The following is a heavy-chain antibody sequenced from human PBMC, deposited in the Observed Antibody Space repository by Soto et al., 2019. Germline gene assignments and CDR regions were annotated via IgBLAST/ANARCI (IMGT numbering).Heavy chain of an antibody. J-gene: IGHJ4*02. CDR2: ISQSGNT. D-gene: IGHD6-6*01. Sequence: SETLSLTCSIYSGSFSGFYWSWIRQPPGKGLEWIGEISQSGNTNYSPSLKSRVSISIDTSKKQFSLNLASVSAADTAVYYCARAPKVSGSSQTRPDFWGQGTLVTVSS. CDR3: ARAPKVSGSSQTRPDF. CDR1: SGSFSGFY. V-gene: IGHV4-34*01.